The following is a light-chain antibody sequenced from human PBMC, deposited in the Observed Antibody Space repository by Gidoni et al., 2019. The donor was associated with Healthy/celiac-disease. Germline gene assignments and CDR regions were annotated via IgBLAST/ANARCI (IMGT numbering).Light chain of an antibody. CDR2: DAS. CDR3: QQRSNWPFT. CDR1: QSVSSY. V-gene: IGKV3-11*01. Sequence: EIVLTQSPATLSLSPGERATLSCRASQSVSSYLAWYQQKPGQAPRLLIYDASNRATGIPARFSGSASGTDFTLTISSLAPEDFAVYYCQQRSNWPFTFGGGTKVEIK. J-gene: IGKJ4*01.